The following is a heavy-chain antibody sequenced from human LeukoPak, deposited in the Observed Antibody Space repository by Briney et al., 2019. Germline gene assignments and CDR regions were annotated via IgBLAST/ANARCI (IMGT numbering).Heavy chain of an antibody. CDR2: ISGSGGST. D-gene: IGHD3-22*01. J-gene: IGHJ5*02. CDR3: ATDFYDST. CDR1: GFTFSSYA. V-gene: IGHV3-23*01. Sequence: GGSLRLSCAASGFTFSSYAMSWVRQAPGKGLEWVSAISGSGGSTYYAAPVKGRFTLSRDDSKTTLYLQMNSLQTEDTAVYYCATDFYDSTWGQGTLVTVSS.